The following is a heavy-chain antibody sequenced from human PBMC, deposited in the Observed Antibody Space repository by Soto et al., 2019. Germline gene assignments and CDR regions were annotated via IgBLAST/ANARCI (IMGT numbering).Heavy chain of an antibody. CDR1: GDSFSKYT. CDR3: ARQIFAADY. D-gene: IGHD3-9*01. Sequence: QVQLVQSGAEVKKPGSSVRVSCKTSGDSFSKYTVNWVRQAPRQGLEWMGGFIPRFGTTNFAPTLQGRVTITADQSMNTVYMELSSLRSEDTALYYCARQIFAADYWGQGTLLVVSS. J-gene: IGHJ4*02. CDR2: FIPRFGTT. V-gene: IGHV1-69*01.